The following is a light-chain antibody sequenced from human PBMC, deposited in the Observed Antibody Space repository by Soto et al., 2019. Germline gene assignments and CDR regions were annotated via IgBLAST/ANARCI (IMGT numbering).Light chain of an antibody. CDR2: GAS. V-gene: IGKV3-20*01. J-gene: IGKJ1*01. CDR3: HQYGSSPWT. CDR1: QSVSSSY. Sequence: EIVLTQSPGTLSLSPGERATLSCRASQSVSSSYLAWSQQKPGQAPRLLIYGASSRATGIPDRFSGSGSGTDFTLTISRLEPEDFAVYFCHQYGSSPWTVGQGTKGEIK.